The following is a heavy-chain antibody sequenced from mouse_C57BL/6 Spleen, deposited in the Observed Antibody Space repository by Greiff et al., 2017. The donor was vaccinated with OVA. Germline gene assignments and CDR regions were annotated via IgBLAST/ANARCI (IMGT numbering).Heavy chain of an antibody. CDR1: GYTFTSYW. CDR2: INPSNGGT. CDR3: ARSMVTTGYWYFDV. V-gene: IGHV1-53*01. Sequence: QVQLQQPGTELVKPGASVKLSCKASGYTFTSYWMHWVKQRPGQGLEWIGNINPSNGGTNYNEKFKSKATLTVDKSSSTAYMQLSSLTSEDSAVYYGARSMVTTGYWYFDVWGTGTTVTVSS. J-gene: IGHJ1*03. D-gene: IGHD2-2*01.